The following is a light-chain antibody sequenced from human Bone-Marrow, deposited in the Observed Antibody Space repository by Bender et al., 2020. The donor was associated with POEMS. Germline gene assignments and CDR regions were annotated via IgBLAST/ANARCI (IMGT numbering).Light chain of an antibody. V-gene: IGLV2-14*03. J-gene: IGLJ3*02. Sequence: QSVLTQPASVSGSPGQSITISCTGSSSDVGGYNYVSWYQQHPGKAPKLMIYDVSDRPSGVPDRFSGSKSGTSASLAITGLQAEDEGDYYCQSYDNSLGGWVFGGGTKLTVL. CDR1: SSDVGGYNY. CDR3: QSYDNSLGGWV. CDR2: DVS.